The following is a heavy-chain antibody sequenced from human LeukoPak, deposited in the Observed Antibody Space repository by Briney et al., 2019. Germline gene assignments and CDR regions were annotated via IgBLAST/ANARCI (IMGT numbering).Heavy chain of an antibody. CDR3: ASQSSPWRSSTSCSLDY. J-gene: IGHJ4*02. V-gene: IGHV1-18*01. D-gene: IGHD2-2*01. CDR2: ISAYNGNT. CDR1: GYTFTSYG. Sequence: GASVKVSCKASGYTFTSYGISWVRQAPGQGLEWMGWISAYNGNTNYAQKLQGRVTMTTDTSTSTAYMELRSLRSDDTAVYYCASQSSPWRSSTSCSLDYWGQGTLVTVSS.